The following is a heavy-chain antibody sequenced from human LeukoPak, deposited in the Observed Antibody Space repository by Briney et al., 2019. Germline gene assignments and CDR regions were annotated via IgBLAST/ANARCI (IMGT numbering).Heavy chain of an antibody. CDR1: GGSISSANYY. D-gene: IGHD3-22*01. CDR3: ASLYYFDRSRGWNY. V-gene: IGHV4-39*01. CDR2: IYYSGST. Sequence: SETLSLTCAVSGGSISSANYYWGWLRQPPGKGLEWIESIYYSGSTYYNSSLKSRVTISVDTSKNQFSLRLSSVTAADTAVYYCASLYYFDRSRGWNYWGQGTLVTVSS. J-gene: IGHJ4*02.